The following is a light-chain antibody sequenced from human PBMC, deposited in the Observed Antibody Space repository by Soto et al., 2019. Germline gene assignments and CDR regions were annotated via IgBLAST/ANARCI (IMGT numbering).Light chain of an antibody. CDR2: ANT. J-gene: IGLJ2*01. CDR3: QSYDSSLSGSVV. V-gene: IGLV1-40*01. CDR1: SSNIGAGYD. Sequence: QAVVTQPPSVSGAPGQRVTISCTGSSSNIGAGYDVHWYQQLPGTAPKLLIYANTNRPSGVPDRFSGSNSGTSASLAITGLQAEDEADYYCQSYDSSLSGSVVFGGGTQLTVL.